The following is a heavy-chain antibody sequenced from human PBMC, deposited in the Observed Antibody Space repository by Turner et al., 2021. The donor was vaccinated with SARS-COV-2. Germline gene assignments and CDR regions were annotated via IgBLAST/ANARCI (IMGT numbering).Heavy chain of an antibody. CDR1: GGSISSSSYY. J-gene: IGHJ6*02. V-gene: IGHV4-39*01. Sequence: QLQLQESGPGLVKTSETLSLTCTVSGGSISSSSYYWGWIRQPPGKGLEWIGNIYYSGSAYYNPSLKSRVTIPVDPSKYQFSLKLTSVTAADTAVYYCARLMDTAMDYYGTDVWGQGTTVTVSS. CDR3: ARLMDTAMDYYGTDV. CDR2: IYYSGSA. D-gene: IGHD5-18*01.